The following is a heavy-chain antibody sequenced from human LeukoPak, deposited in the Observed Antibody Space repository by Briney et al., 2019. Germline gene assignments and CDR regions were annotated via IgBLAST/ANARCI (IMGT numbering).Heavy chain of an antibody. Sequence: ASVKVSCKTSGGSFNSYAISWVRQAPGQGLEWMGWMNPNSGNTGYAQKFRGRVTITRNTSISTAYMELSSLRSEDTAVYYCARVGLEGIAVAGTNYYYYYYMDVWGKGTTVTVSS. CDR3: ARVGLEGIAVAGTNYYYYYYMDV. CDR1: GGSFNSYA. V-gene: IGHV1-8*01. D-gene: IGHD6-19*01. CDR2: MNPNSGNT. J-gene: IGHJ6*03.